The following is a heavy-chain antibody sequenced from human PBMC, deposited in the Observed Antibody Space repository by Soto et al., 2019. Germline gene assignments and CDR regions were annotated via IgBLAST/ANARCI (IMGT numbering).Heavy chain of an antibody. CDR1: GVSIHNSHSF. J-gene: IGHJ5*01. CDR2: VYYSGGA. V-gene: IGHV4-39*01. CDR3: GRVVEGATRHTDFDS. D-gene: IGHD2-15*01. Sequence: SETLSLTCAVSGVSIHNSHSFWGWIRQPPGKGLEFIGSVYYSGGANYNPSLKSRVTVSIDTSSNQFSLRVNSVTAADTAVYYCGRVVEGATRHTDFDSWGQGILVTVYS.